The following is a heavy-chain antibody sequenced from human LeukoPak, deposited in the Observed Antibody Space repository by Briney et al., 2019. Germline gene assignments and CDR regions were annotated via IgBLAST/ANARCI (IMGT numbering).Heavy chain of an antibody. CDR1: GFTFSSYE. D-gene: IGHD6-6*01. CDR2: ISSSGSTI. V-gene: IGHV3-48*03. J-gene: IGHJ4*02. CDR3: ARVSSSSSFFFLFDY. Sequence: GGSLRLSCAASGFTFSSYEMNWVRQAPGKGLEWVSYISSSGSTIYYADSVKGRFTISRDNAKNSLYLQMNSLRAEDTAVYYCARVSSSSSFFFLFDYWGQGTLVTVSS.